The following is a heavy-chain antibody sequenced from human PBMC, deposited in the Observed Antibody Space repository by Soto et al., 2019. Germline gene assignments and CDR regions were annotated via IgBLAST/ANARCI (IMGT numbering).Heavy chain of an antibody. J-gene: IGHJ6*02. Sequence: QVQLVESGGGVVQPGQSLRLSCEGSGFTFKNFPMFLVRQAPGNGLACGASVSLDGTKTFYADSLKGRFTVSRDNSKDTLSLQMDSLRPEDTAVYFCVRDGRDCSRVRCDTPGRVYGLDVWGQGTAVTVSS. D-gene: IGHD2-15*01. CDR3: VRDGRDCSRVRCDTPGRVYGLDV. CDR2: VSLDGTKT. CDR1: GFTFKNFP. V-gene: IGHV3-30*01.